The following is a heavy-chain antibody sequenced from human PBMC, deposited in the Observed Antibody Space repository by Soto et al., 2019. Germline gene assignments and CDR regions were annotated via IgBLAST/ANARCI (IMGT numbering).Heavy chain of an antibody. CDR2: LIPLFGTT. V-gene: IGHV1-69*06. D-gene: IGHD7-27*01. CDR3: ARGPNWGYRFAS. J-gene: IGHJ4*02. CDR1: GGTFSGHA. Sequence: QVQLVQSGAEVKKPGSSVKVSCEASGGTFSGHAISWVRQAPGQGPEWMGGLIPLFGTTQHAQNFQDRLTITADNSTSTAYVELPSLRCEGTAIYYCARGPNWGYRFASWGQGTLVTVSS.